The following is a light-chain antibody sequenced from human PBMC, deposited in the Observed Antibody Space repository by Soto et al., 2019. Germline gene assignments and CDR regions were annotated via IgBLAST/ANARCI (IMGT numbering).Light chain of an antibody. CDR3: QQYNSYSKT. V-gene: IGKV1-5*01. Sequence: DIQMTPSPSTLSASVGDRVTITCRASQGISSWLAWYQQKPGKAPKLLIYDASSLESGVPSRLSVSGSGTEFTLTISSLQPDDFATYYCQQYNSYSKTFGQGTKVEIK. CDR1: QGISSW. CDR2: DAS. J-gene: IGKJ1*01.